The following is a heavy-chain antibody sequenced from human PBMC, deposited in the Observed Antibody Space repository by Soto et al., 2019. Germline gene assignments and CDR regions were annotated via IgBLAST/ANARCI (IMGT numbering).Heavy chain of an antibody. Sequence: GGSLRLSCAASGFTFSDYYMTWIRQAPGKGLEWVSYISSSGGTIYYADSVEGRFTISRDNAKNSLDLQMNSLRAEDTAVYYCVRGRGYYYYMDVWGKGTTVTVS. CDR3: VRGRGYYYYMDV. V-gene: IGHV3-11*01. J-gene: IGHJ6*03. CDR2: ISSSGGTI. CDR1: GFTFSDYY.